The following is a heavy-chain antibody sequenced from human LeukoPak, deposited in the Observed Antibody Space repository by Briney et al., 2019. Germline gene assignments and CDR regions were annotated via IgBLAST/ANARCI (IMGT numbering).Heavy chain of an antibody. D-gene: IGHD1-26*01. Sequence: EASVKVSCKAPGYTFASYDINWVRQATGQGLEWMGWMNPNSGNTGYAQKFQGRVTMTRATSISTAYMELSRLRSDDTAVYYCARDGRELLWGQGTLVTVSS. J-gene: IGHJ4*02. V-gene: IGHV1-8*01. CDR2: MNPNSGNT. CDR1: GYTFASYD. CDR3: ARDGRELL.